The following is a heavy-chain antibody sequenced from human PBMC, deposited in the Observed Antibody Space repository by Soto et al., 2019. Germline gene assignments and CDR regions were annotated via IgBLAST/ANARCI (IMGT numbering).Heavy chain of an antibody. V-gene: IGHV4-59*01. CDR1: GASISRYF. J-gene: IGHJ5*02. CDR3: ARVSIGRDIVMVVEATPGSWFDP. Sequence: TLSLTCSVSGASISRYFWSWIRQPPGKELEWIGNIYYSGNTNYNPSLESRATMSVDTSRNQFSLKLTSVTAADTAVYYCARVSIGRDIVMVVEATPGSWFDPWGPGTLVTVSS. CDR2: IYYSGNT. D-gene: IGHD2-15*01.